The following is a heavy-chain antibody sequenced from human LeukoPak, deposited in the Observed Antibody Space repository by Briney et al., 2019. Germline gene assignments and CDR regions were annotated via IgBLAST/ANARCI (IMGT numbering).Heavy chain of an antibody. Sequence: PGGSLRLSCAASGFTFSSYGMHWVRQAPGKGLEWVAFIRYDGSNKYYADSVKGRFTISRDNSKDTLYLQMNSLRAEDTAVYYCAKDIPADADYWGQGTLVTVSS. CDR1: GFTFSSYG. CDR3: AKDIPADADY. D-gene: IGHD2-2*01. J-gene: IGHJ4*02. CDR2: IRYDGSNK. V-gene: IGHV3-30*02.